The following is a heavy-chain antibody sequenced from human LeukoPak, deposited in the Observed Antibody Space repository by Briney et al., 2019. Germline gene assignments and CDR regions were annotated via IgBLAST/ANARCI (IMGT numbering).Heavy chain of an antibody. D-gene: IGHD4-17*01. Sequence: GGSLRLSCAASGFTFSSYAMSWVRQAPGKGLEWVSAISGSGGSTYCADSVKGRFTISRDNSKNTLYLQMNSLRAEDTAVFYCAKPDGDYVGQLDAFDTWGQGTMVTVSS. CDR3: AKPDGDYVGQLDAFDT. V-gene: IGHV3-23*01. J-gene: IGHJ3*02. CDR1: GFTFSSYA. CDR2: ISGSGGST.